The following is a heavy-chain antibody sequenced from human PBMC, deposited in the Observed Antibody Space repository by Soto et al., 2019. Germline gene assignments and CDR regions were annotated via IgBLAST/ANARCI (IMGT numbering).Heavy chain of an antibody. CDR2: IIPIFGTA. D-gene: IGHD2-8*01. CDR1: GGTFSSYA. Sequence: ASVKVSCKASGGTFSSYAISWVRQAPGQGLEWMGGIIPIFGTANYAQKFQGRVTITADESTSTAYMELSSLRSEDTAVYYCARSPDCTNGVCYKREAPLDYWGQGTLVTVSS. CDR3: ARSPDCTNGVCYKREAPLDY. J-gene: IGHJ4*02. V-gene: IGHV1-69*13.